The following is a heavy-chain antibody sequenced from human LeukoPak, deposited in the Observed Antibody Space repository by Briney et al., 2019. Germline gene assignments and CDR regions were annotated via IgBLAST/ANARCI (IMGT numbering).Heavy chain of an antibody. CDR1: GFSFTTYW. D-gene: IGHD3-10*01. Sequence: GGSLRLSCAASGFSFTTYWMSWVRQAPGKGLEWVGRIKSKTDGGTTDYAAPVKGRFTISRDDSKNTLYLQMNSLKTEDTAVYYCTTRYYGSGRGVMDVWGKGTTVTVSS. V-gene: IGHV3-15*01. CDR2: IKSKTDGGTT. J-gene: IGHJ6*03. CDR3: TTRYYGSGRGVMDV.